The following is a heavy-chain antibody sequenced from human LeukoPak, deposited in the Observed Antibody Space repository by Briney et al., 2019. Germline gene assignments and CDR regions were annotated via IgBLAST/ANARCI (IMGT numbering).Heavy chain of an antibody. CDR2: INHSGSTT. V-gene: IGHV4-34*01. CDR1: GGSFSDYY. D-gene: IGHD3-22*01. CDR3: ASYYYDSSGYTWYYFDY. J-gene: IGHJ4*02. Sequence: SETLSLTCAVYGGSFSDYYWSWIRQSPGKGLEWIGEINHSGSTTNYNPSLKNRVTISVDTSKKQFSLKLSSVTAADTAMYYCASYYYDSSGYTWYYFDYWGQGTLVTVSS.